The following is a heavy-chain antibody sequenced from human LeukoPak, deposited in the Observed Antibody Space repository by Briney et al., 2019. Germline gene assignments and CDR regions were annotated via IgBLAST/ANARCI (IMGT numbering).Heavy chain of an antibody. J-gene: IGHJ4*02. CDR1: GYRFTSYW. CDR2: IYPGDSDT. V-gene: IGHV5-51*01. Sequence: GESLKISCKGSGYRFTSYWIGWVRQMPGKGLEWIGIIYPGDSDTRYSPSFQGQVTISADTSISTAYLQWSSLKASDTAMYYCARAPGTSGYYFDYWGQGTLVTVSS. D-gene: IGHD3-10*01. CDR3: ARAPGTSGYYFDY.